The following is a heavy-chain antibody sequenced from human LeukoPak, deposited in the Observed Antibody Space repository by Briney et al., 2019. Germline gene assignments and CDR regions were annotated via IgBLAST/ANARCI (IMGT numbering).Heavy chain of an antibody. Sequence: VASVKVSCKASGGTFSSYAISWVRQAPGRGLEWMGGIIPIFGTANYAQKFQGRVTITTDESTSTAYMELSSLRSEDTAVYYCARGSGIAEFVYWGQGTLVTVSS. D-gene: IGHD6-13*01. J-gene: IGHJ4*02. CDR1: GGTFSSYA. CDR3: ARGSGIAEFVY. CDR2: IIPIFGTA. V-gene: IGHV1-69*05.